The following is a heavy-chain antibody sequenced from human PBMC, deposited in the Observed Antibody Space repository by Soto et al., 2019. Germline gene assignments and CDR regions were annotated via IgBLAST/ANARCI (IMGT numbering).Heavy chain of an antibody. CDR1: GPTFISYA. J-gene: IGHJ4*02. Sequence: QVQLVQSGAEVKEPGSSVKVSCKSSGPTFISYAISWVRQAPGQGLEWMGGFVPIFGTPNYAQKFQGRTTITADESTSTAYMELSSLTVEDTAVFYCARPHEPLVPAGLFDYWGQGTLVIVSS. CDR2: FVPIFGTP. D-gene: IGHD2-2*01. CDR3: ARPHEPLVPAGLFDY. V-gene: IGHV1-69*12.